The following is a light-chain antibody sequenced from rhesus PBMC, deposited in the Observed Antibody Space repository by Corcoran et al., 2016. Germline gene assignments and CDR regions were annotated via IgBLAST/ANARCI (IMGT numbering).Light chain of an antibody. CDR1: QGISNW. CDR2: RAS. V-gene: IGKV1-69*01. Sequence: DIQMTQSPSSLSASVGDRVTITCRASQGISNWFAWYQQKPGKAPKLLIYRASNLATGVPSMFRGSGSGTDFTLTISSLQPEAIARYYCQQHDNSPWTFGQGTKVEIK. J-gene: IGKJ1*01. CDR3: QQHDNSPWT.